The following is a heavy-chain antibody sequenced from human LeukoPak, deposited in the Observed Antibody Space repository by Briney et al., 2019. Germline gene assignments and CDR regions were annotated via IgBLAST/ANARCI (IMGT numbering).Heavy chain of an antibody. CDR3: AKFQYQLLWDAFDI. CDR2: ISGSGVYT. Sequence: PGRSLRLSCAASGFTFSSYAMHWVRQAPGKGLEWVSAISGSGVYTHYADSVKGRFTISRDNSKNTLYLQMNSLRAEDTAVYYCAKFQYQLLWDAFDIWGQGTMVTVSS. J-gene: IGHJ3*02. D-gene: IGHD2-2*01. CDR1: GFTFSSYA. V-gene: IGHV3-23*01.